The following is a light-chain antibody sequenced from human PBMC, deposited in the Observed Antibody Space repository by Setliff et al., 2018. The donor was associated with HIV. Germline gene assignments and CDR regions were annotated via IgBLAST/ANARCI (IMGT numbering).Light chain of an antibody. J-gene: IGLJ1*01. Sequence: SVLTQPRSVSGSPGQSVTISCTGTSSDVGAYDFVSWHQKYPGKAPKLILYEVTNRPSGVSHRFSGSKSGNTASLTISGLLDEDEADYYCSSYTTTDTLVFATGTKVTVL. CDR2: EVT. CDR3: SSYTTTDTLV. V-gene: IGLV2-14*01. CDR1: SSDVGAYDF.